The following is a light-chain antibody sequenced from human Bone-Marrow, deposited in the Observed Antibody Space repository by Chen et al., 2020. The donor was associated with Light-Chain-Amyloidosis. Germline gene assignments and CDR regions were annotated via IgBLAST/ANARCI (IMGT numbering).Light chain of an antibody. CDR1: SSNIGNNY. Sequence: QSVLTQPPSVSAAPGQKVTISCSGSSSNIGNNYVSWYQQLPGTAPKLLIYDNNKRPSGIPDRFSGSKSGTSATLGITGLQTGDEADYYCQVWDRSSDRPVFGGGTKLTVL. CDR3: QVWDRSSDRPV. J-gene: IGLJ3*02. CDR2: DNN. V-gene: IGLV1-51*01.